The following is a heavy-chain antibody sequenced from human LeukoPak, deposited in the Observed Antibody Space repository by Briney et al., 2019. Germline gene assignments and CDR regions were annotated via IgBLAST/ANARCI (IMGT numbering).Heavy chain of an antibody. Sequence: GASVKVSCKASGYTFTSYDINWVRQATGQGLEWVGWMNPNSGNTAYAQKFQGRVTMTRNTSISTAYMELSSLRSEDTAVYYCARGNSGSYYLDAFDIWGQGTMVTVSS. D-gene: IGHD3-10*01. J-gene: IGHJ3*02. CDR2: MNPNSGNT. V-gene: IGHV1-8*01. CDR1: GYTFTSYD. CDR3: ARGNSGSYYLDAFDI.